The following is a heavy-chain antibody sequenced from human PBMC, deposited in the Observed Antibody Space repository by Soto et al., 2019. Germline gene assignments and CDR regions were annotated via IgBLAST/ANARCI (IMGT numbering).Heavy chain of an antibody. D-gene: IGHD6-19*01. CDR3: ARPAVAGNFYYYYMDV. CDR2: IYPGDSDT. CDR1: GYSFSLYW. J-gene: IGHJ6*03. Sequence: PGASLPISYEGSGYSFSLYWIAREHQKPGKGLEWMGIIYPGDSDTRYSPSFQGQVTISADKSISTAYLQWSSLKASDTAMYYCARPAVAGNFYYYYMDVWGKGTTVTVSS. V-gene: IGHV5-51*07.